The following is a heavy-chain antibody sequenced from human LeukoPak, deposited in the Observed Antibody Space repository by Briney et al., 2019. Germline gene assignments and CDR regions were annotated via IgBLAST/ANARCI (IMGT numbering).Heavy chain of an antibody. Sequence: PSETLSLTCAVYGGSFSGYYWSWFRQAPGKGLEWASVIYSDFRTYYADSVKGRFIISKDTSKNTLYLQMNNLRADDTAVYYCARESGYAVGDFWGQGTLVTVSS. CDR3: ARESGYAVGDF. CDR1: GGSFSGYY. J-gene: IGHJ4*02. D-gene: IGHD5-12*01. CDR2: IYSDFRT. V-gene: IGHV3-53*01.